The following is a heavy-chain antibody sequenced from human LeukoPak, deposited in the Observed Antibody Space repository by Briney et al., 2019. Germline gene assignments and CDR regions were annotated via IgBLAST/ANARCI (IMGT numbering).Heavy chain of an antibody. Sequence: GGSLSLSCAASGFTFSSYSMHWVRQAPGKGLEWVSGITWNSDNIEYADSVKGRFTISRDNAKNSLYLQMNSLRAEDMALYYCAKGGGGRLIYYYYMDVWGKGTTVTVSS. J-gene: IGHJ6*03. V-gene: IGHV3-9*03. CDR3: AKGGGGRLIYYYYMDV. CDR1: GFTFSSYS. CDR2: ITWNSDNI. D-gene: IGHD3-16*01.